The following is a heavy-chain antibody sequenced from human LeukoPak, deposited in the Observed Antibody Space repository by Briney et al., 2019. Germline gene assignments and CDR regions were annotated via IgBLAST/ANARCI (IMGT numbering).Heavy chain of an antibody. CDR2: ISGSGGTT. J-gene: IGHJ3*02. CDR1: GFTFSSYA. D-gene: IGHD5-18*01. Sequence: GGSLRLSCAASGFTFSSYAMNWVRQAPGKGLEWVSGISGSGGTTYYADSVTGRFTISRDNSENTLYLQMNSLRAEDTAVYYCAKALGYRYGPNDAFDIWGQGTMVTVSS. CDR3: AKALGYRYGPNDAFDI. V-gene: IGHV3-23*01.